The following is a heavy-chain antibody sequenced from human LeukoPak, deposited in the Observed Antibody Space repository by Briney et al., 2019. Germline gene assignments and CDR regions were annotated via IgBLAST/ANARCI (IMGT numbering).Heavy chain of an antibody. J-gene: IGHJ3*02. CDR2: TYYRSKWYN. D-gene: IGHD2-2*01. CDR3: ARAWGCSSTSCYEVMDAFDI. Sequence: SQTLSLTCAISGDSVSSNSAAWNWIRQSPSRGLEWLGRTYYRSKWYNDYAVSVKSRITINPDTSKNQFSLQLNSVTPEDTAVYSCARAWGCSSTSCYEVMDAFDIWGQGTMVTVSS. CDR1: GDSVSSNSAA. V-gene: IGHV6-1*01.